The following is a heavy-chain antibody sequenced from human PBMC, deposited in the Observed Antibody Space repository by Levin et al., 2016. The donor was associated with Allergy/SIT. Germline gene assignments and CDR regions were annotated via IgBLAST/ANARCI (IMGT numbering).Heavy chain of an antibody. CDR2: IYYSGYT. J-gene: IGHJ3*02. D-gene: IGHD4-23*01. CDR1: GGSMTSYY. CDR3: ARHHDYGGNREAFDI. Sequence: GSLRLSCSVSGGSMTSYYWNWIRQPPGKGLEWIGYIYYSGYTKYNPSLKSRVTISVDTSTSQFSLEVTSVTAADTAVYYCARHHDYGGNREAFDIWGQGTMVTVS. V-gene: IGHV4-59*12.